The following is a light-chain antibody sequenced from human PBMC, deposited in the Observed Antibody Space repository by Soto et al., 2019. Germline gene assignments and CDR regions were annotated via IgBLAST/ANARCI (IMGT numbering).Light chain of an antibody. CDR3: QQYGGSPRIT. Sequence: FTQSPSFLSASVGDRVTITCRASQGTSSYLAWYQQKPGQAPRLLIYGASNRATGIPDRFSGSGSGTDFTLIINRLEPEDVAIYYCQQYGGSPRITFGQGTRLEI. V-gene: IGKV3-20*01. J-gene: IGKJ5*01. CDR1: QGTSSY. CDR2: GAS.